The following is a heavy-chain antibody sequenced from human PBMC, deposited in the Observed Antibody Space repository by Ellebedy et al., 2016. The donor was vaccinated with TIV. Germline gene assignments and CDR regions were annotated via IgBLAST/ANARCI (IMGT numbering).Heavy chain of an antibody. V-gene: IGHV3-7*03. CDR3: AGGAGWLIEH. CDR2: IDQDGSVE. Sequence: GESLKISXVASIGINYMNWVRQPPGKGLEWVANIDQDGSVENYVDSVKGRFIISRDNAKKSLYLQMSSLRPEDTAVYYCAGGAGWLIEHWGLGTLVTVSS. J-gene: IGHJ1*01. D-gene: IGHD6-19*01. CDR1: IGINY.